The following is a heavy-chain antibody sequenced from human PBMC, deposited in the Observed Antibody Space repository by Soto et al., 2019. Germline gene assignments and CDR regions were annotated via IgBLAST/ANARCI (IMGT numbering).Heavy chain of an antibody. D-gene: IGHD2-15*01. J-gene: IGHJ6*03. CDR3: ARVQGYCSGGSCYSKMSYYMDV. V-gene: IGHV1-69*02. CDR2: IIPILGIA. Sequence: SVKVSCKASGGTFSSYTISWVRQAPGQGLEWMGRIIPILGIANYAQKFQGRVTITADKSTSTAYMELSSLRSEDTAVYYCARVQGYCSGGSCYSKMSYYMDVWG. CDR1: GGTFSSYT.